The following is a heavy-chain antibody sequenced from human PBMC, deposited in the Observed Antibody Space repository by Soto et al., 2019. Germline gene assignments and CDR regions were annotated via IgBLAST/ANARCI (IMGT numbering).Heavy chain of an antibody. CDR1: GGTFSSYT. CDR3: AREVVPAATYAFDI. J-gene: IGHJ3*02. CDR2: IIPILGIA. V-gene: IGHV1-69*08. D-gene: IGHD2-2*01. Sequence: QVQLVQSGAEVKKPGSSVKVSCKASGGTFSSYTISWVRQAPGQGLEWMGRIIPILGIANYAQKFQGRVTITADKSTSTAYMELSSLRSEDTAVYYCAREVVPAATYAFDIWGQGTMVTVSS.